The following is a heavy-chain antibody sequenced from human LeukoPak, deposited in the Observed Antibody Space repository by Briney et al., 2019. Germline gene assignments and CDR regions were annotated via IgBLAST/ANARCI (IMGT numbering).Heavy chain of an antibody. CDR2: IYSSGTT. Sequence: SETLSLTCTVSGVSISNYYWTWIRQPPGKGLEWIGYIYSSGTTNYNPSLKSRVTIAVDTSTNQFSLRLGSVTAADTAVYYCAITQRHTIFDYRGQGTLVIVSS. CDR3: AITQRHTIFDY. V-gene: IGHV4-59*01. CDR1: GVSISNYY. D-gene: IGHD1-1*01. J-gene: IGHJ4*02.